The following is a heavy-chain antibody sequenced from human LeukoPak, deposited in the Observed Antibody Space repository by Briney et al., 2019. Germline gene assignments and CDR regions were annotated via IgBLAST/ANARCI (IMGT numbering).Heavy chain of an antibody. Sequence: PSETLSLTCTVSGGSISSSTYYWAWIRQPPGKGLEWIGSIYYSGSTYYNPSLKSRVTISVDTSKNQFSLKLSSVTAADTAVYYCARISAGYPNYFDYWGQGTLVTVSS. CDR1: GGSISSSTYY. CDR2: IYYSGST. J-gene: IGHJ4*02. CDR3: ARISAGYPNYFDY. V-gene: IGHV4-39*01. D-gene: IGHD5-12*01.